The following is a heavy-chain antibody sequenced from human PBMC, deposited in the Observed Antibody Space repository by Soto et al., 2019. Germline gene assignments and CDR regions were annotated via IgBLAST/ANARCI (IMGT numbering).Heavy chain of an antibody. Sequence: GGSLRLSCATPGFSISSSYMNGVRQAPGKGLEWVSVIYSAGNTYYADSVRGRFTISRDSSKNTLYLQMTRLRAEDTALYFCTSGHDYDSSGGYYFEYWGQGTLVTVSS. V-gene: IGHV3-53*01. J-gene: IGHJ4*02. CDR1: GFSISSSY. CDR3: TSGHDYDSSGGYYFEY. D-gene: IGHD3-22*01. CDR2: IYSAGNT.